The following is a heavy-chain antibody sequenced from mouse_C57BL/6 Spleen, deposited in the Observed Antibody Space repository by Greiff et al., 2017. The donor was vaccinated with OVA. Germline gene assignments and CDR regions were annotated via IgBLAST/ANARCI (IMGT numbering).Heavy chain of an antibody. J-gene: IGHJ2*01. CDR3: TVPITTVVPPLGY. D-gene: IGHD1-1*01. Sequence: EVHLVESGGGLVQPGGSMKLSCVASGFTFSNYWMNWVRQSPEKGLEWVAQIRLKSDNYATHYAESVKGRFTNSRDDSKSSVYLQMNNLRAEDTGIYYCTVPITTVVPPLGYWGQGTTLTVSS. V-gene: IGHV6-3*01. CDR1: GFTFSNYW. CDR2: IRLKSDNYAT.